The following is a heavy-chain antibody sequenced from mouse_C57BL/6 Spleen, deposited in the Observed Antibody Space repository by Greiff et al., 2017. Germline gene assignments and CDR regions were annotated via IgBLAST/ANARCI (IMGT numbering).Heavy chain of an antibody. V-gene: IGHV1-53*01. CDR2: INPSNGGT. Sequence: QVQLQQSGTELVKPGASVKLSCKASGYTFTSYWMHWVKQRPGQGLEWIGNINPSNGGTNYNEKFKSKATLTVDKSSSTAYMQLSSLTSEDSAVYYCARCPLRQLRLPYAMDYWGQGTSVTVSS. CDR3: ARCPLRQLRLPYAMDY. CDR1: GYTFTSYW. D-gene: IGHD3-2*02. J-gene: IGHJ4*01.